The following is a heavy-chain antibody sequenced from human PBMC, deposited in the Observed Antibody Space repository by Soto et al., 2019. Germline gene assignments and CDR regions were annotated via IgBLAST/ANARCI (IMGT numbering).Heavy chain of an antibody. J-gene: IGHJ4*02. CDR1: GYTFTSYG. CDR3: ASPLWDDFWSGYYSS. V-gene: IGHV1-18*01. Sequence: ASVKVSCKASGYTFTSYGISWVRQAPGQGLEWMGWISAYNGNTNYAQKLQGRVTMTTDTSTSTAYMELRSLRSDDTAVYYCASPLWDDFWSGYYSSWGQGTLVTVPQ. CDR2: ISAYNGNT. D-gene: IGHD3-3*01.